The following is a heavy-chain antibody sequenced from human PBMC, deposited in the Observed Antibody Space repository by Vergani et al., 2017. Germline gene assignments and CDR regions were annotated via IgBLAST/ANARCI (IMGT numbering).Heavy chain of an antibody. CDR3: ARAGGSIAARVFDY. V-gene: IGHV4-59*01. Sequence: QVQLQESGPGLVKPSETLSLTCTVSGGSISSYYWSWIRQPPGKGLEWIGYIYYSGSTNYNPSLKSRVTISVETSKNQFSLKLSSVTAADTAVYYCARAGGSIAARVFDYWGQGTLVTVSS. D-gene: IGHD6-6*01. CDR2: IYYSGST. CDR1: GGSISSYY. J-gene: IGHJ4*02.